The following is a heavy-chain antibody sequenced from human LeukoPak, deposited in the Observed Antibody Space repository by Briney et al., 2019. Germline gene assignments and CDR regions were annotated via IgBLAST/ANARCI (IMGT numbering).Heavy chain of an antibody. D-gene: IGHD3-10*01. J-gene: IGHJ4*02. V-gene: IGHV4-34*01. CDR1: GGSFSGYY. CDR3: ARDLVRYFDY. Sequence: SETLSLTCAVYGGSFSGYYWSWIRQPPGKGLEWIGEMNHSGSTNYNPSLKSRVTISVDTSKNQFSLKLSSVTAADTAVYYCARDLVRYFDYWGQGTLVTVSS. CDR2: MNHSGST.